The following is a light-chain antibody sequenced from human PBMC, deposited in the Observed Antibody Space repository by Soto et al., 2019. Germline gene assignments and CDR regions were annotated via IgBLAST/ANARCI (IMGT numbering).Light chain of an antibody. CDR3: SSYTSSNSWV. V-gene: IGLV2-14*01. Sequence: QSALTQPASVSGSPGQSITISCTGTSSDVGGYNYDSWCQQHPGKAPKLMIYEVSSRPSGISNRFSDSKSGNTASLTISGLQAEAEADYYCSSYTSSNSWVLGEGTKVTV. CDR1: SSDVGGYNY. J-gene: IGLJ3*02. CDR2: EVS.